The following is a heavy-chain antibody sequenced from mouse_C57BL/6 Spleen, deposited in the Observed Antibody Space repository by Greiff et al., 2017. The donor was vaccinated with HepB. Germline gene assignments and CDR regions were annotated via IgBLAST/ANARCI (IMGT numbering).Heavy chain of an antibody. J-gene: IGHJ4*01. CDR3: ARHPVGY. V-gene: IGHV5-9*01. CDR1: GFTFSSYT. Sequence: EVMLVESGGGLVKPGGSLKLSCAASGFTFSSYTMSWVRQTPEKRLEWVATISGGGGNTYYPDSVKGRFTISRDNAKNTLYLQMRSLGSEDTALYYCARHPVGYWGQGTSVTVSS. CDR2: ISGGGGNT.